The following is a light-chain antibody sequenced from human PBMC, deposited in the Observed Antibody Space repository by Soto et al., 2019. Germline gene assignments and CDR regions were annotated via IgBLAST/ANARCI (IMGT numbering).Light chain of an antibody. CDR3: AAWDDSLNALV. Sequence: QSVLTQPPSASGTPGQRVTISCSGSSSNIGSNTVNWYQQLPGTAPKLLIYRNNQRPSGVPDRFSGSKSGTSASLAISGLQSEDEADYYCAAWDDSLNALVFGGGTQLTVL. CDR2: RNN. J-gene: IGLJ3*02. V-gene: IGLV1-44*01. CDR1: SSNIGSNT.